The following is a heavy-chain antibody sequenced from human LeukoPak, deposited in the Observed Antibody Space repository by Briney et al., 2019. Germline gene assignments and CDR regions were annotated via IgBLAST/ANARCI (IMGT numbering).Heavy chain of an antibody. CDR3: ARELSGTTSYYFDY. CDR1: GFTFSSYE. CDR2: ISTSGNTR. J-gene: IGHJ4*02. Sequence: GALRLSCAASGFTFSSYEMNWVRQAPGKGLECVSYISTSGNTRYYADSVRGRFTISRDNAENSLYLQMSSLRVEDTAVYYCARELSGTTSYYFDYWGQGTLVTVSS. D-gene: IGHD1-7*01. V-gene: IGHV3-48*03.